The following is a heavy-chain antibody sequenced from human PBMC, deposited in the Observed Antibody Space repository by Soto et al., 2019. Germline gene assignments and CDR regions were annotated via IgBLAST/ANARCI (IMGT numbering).Heavy chain of an antibody. CDR2: ISSSSSTI. J-gene: IGHJ6*02. V-gene: IGHV3-48*02. D-gene: IGHD3-22*01. CDR3: AREYYSSGYRYYYGMDV. Sequence: EVQLVESGGGLVQPGGSLRLSCAASGFTFSSYSMNWVRQAPGKGLEWVSYISSSSSTIYYADSVKGRFTISRDNAKNSLYLKMNSLRDEDTAVYYCAREYYSSGYRYYYGMDVWGQGTTVTVSS. CDR1: GFTFSSYS.